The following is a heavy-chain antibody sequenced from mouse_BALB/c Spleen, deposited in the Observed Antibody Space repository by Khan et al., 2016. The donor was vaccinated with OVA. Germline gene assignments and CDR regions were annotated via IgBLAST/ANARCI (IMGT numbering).Heavy chain of an antibody. J-gene: IGHJ3*01. D-gene: IGHD2-4*01. Sequence: EVQLQQSGPELVKPGASVKISCKASGYTFTDYNMHWVKQSHGKSLEWIGYIYPYNGGTGYNQKFTCKATLTVDTSSRTAYMELRSLTSEDSAVYYCARSGNYEYDRFAYWGQGTLVTVSA. CDR1: GYTFTDYN. CDR2: IYPYNGGT. CDR3: ARSGNYEYDRFAY. V-gene: IGHV1S29*02.